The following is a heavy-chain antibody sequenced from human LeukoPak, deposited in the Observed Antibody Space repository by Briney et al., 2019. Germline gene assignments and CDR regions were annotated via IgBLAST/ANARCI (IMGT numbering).Heavy chain of an antibody. CDR1: GGSISSYY. D-gene: IGHD5-12*01. CDR3: AREGRISGIVATITFDY. J-gene: IGHJ4*02. CDR2: IYYSGST. V-gene: IGHV4-59*12. Sequence: SETLSLTCTVSGGSISSYYWSWIRQPPGKGLEWIGYIYYSGSTNYNPSLKSRVTISVDTSKNQFSLKLSSLTAADTAVYYCAREGRISGIVATITFDYWGQGTLVTVSS.